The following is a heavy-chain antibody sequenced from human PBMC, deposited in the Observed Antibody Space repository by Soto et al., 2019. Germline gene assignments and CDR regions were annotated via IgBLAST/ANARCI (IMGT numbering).Heavy chain of an antibody. Sequence: SETLSLTCAVSGGSISSSNWWSWVRQPPGKGLEWIGEIYHSGSTNYNPSLKSRVTISVDKSKNQFSLKLSSVTAADTAVYYCARYPGRWQPPWFDPWGQGTLVTVSS. V-gene: IGHV4-4*02. CDR1: GGSISSSNW. D-gene: IGHD3-10*01. CDR3: ARYPGRWQPPWFDP. J-gene: IGHJ5*02. CDR2: IYHSGST.